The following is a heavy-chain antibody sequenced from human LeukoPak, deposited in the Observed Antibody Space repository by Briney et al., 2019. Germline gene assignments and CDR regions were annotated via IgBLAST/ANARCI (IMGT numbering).Heavy chain of an antibody. Sequence: GGSLRLSCAASGFTFSSYSMNWVRQAPGKGLEWVSYISSSSSTIYYADSVKGRFTISRDNAKNSLYLQMNSLRAEDTAVYYCARQFTYYYDSSGQEDYWGQGTLVTVSS. CDR1: GFTFSSYS. V-gene: IGHV3-48*04. J-gene: IGHJ4*02. D-gene: IGHD3-22*01. CDR3: ARQFTYYYDSSGQEDY. CDR2: ISSSSSTI.